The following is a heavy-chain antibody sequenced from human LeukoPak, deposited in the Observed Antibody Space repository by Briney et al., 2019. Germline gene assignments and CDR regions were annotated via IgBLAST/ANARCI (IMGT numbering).Heavy chain of an antibody. CDR3: ARISLGSSWYSFDY. V-gene: IGHV4-59*08. D-gene: IGHD6-13*01. J-gene: IGHJ4*02. Sequence: SETLSLTCTVSGGSISSYYWSWIRQPPGKGLEWIGYIYYSGSTNYNPSLKSRVTISVDTSENQFSLKLSSVTAADTAVYYCARISLGSSWYSFDYWGQGTLVTVSS. CDR1: GGSISSYY. CDR2: IYYSGST.